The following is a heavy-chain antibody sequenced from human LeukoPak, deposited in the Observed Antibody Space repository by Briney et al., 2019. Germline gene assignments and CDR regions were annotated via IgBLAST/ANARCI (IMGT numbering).Heavy chain of an antibody. Sequence: PGGSLRLSCAASGFSVSSNYMNWVRQAPGKGLEWVSAIYTGGTTYYADSVKGRFTISRDNSKNTLYLQMNSLRAEDTAVYYCARDKLGSGYSSDFDYWGQGTLGTVSS. CDR1: GFSVSSNY. J-gene: IGHJ4*02. CDR2: IYTGGTT. D-gene: IGHD6-19*01. V-gene: IGHV3-66*02. CDR3: ARDKLGSGYSSDFDY.